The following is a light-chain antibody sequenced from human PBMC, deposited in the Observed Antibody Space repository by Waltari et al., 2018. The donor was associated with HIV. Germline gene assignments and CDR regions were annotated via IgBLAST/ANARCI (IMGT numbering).Light chain of an antibody. Sequence: QKPGQAPVVVMYGKDNRPSGIPDRFSGSSSGNTGSLTITGAQAEDEAVYYCDSRDTIDKHHVFGTGTKVTV. CDR2: GKD. V-gene: IGLV3-19*01. J-gene: IGLJ1*01. CDR3: DSRDTIDKHHV.